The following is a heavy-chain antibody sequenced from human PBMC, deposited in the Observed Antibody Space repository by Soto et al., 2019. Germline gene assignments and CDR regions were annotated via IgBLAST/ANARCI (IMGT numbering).Heavy chain of an antibody. V-gene: IGHV4-34*01. J-gene: IGHJ6*02. Sequence: QVQLQQWGAGLLKPSETLSLTCAVYGGSFSGYYWSWIRQPPGKGLEWIGEINHSGSTNHNQSLTSRVTISVDTSNKQFSLKLSSVTAADTAVYYCARGGRYGSGSYYPAWGQGTTVTVSS. CDR1: GGSFSGYY. D-gene: IGHD3-10*01. CDR2: INHSGST. CDR3: ARGGRYGSGSYYPA.